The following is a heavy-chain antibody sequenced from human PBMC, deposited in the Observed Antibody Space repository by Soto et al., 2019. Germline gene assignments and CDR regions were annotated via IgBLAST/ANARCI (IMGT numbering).Heavy chain of an antibody. CDR1: GFTFSSYW. Sequence: EVQLVESGGGLVQPGGSLRLSCPASGFTFSSYWMSWVRQAPGKGLEWVANIKQDGSEKYYVDSVKGRFTISRDNAKNSLYLQMNSLRAEDTAVYYCARDSVITMIVVAPRRDAFDIWGQGTMVTVSS. D-gene: IGHD3-22*01. V-gene: IGHV3-7*04. CDR2: IKQDGSEK. CDR3: ARDSVITMIVVAPRRDAFDI. J-gene: IGHJ3*02.